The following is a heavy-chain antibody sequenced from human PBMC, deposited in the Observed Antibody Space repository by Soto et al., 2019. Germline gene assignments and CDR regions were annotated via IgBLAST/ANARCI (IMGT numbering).Heavy chain of an antibody. D-gene: IGHD6-13*01. CDR1: GGTFSSYT. CDR2: VIPVLGVA. V-gene: IGHV1-69*02. CDR3: AGRGSSWYPAD. Sequence: QVQLVQSGAEVKKPGSSVKVSCKASGGTFSSYTISWVRQAPGQGLEWMGRVIPVLGVANYAQKFQGRVTMTADKSTNTAYMELNSLRSDDTAVFYCAGRGSSWYPADWGQGTLVTVSS. J-gene: IGHJ4*02.